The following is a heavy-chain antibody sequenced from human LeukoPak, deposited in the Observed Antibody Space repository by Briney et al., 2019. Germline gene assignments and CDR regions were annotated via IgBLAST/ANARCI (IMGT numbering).Heavy chain of an antibody. D-gene: IGHD2-2*01. CDR2: ISSSGSDI. J-gene: IGHJ4*02. CDR1: GFNFSYA. V-gene: IGHV3-21*01. CDR3: ASLHDIVVIPDATIDY. Sequence: GGSLRLSCAASGFNFSYAMSWVRQAPGKGLEWVSCISSSGSDIYYADSVKGRFTVSRDNGKNSLYLQMNSLRADDTAVYYCASLHDIVVIPDATIDYWGQGTLVTVAS.